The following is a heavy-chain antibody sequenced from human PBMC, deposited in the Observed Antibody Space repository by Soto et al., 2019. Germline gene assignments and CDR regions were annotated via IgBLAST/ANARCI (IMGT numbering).Heavy chain of an antibody. J-gene: IGHJ6*02. CDR2: IYYSGST. D-gene: IGHD3-10*01. Sequence: QVQLQESGPGLVKPSQTLSLTCTVSGGSISSGGYYWSWIRQHPGKGLEWIGYIYYSGSTYYNPSLKSRVTISVDTSKTQFSLKLSSVTAADTAVYYCARDRVLWFGELPVRAVSSYYYYGMDVWGQGTTVTVSS. CDR3: ARDRVLWFGELPVRAVSSYYYYGMDV. CDR1: GGSISSGGYY. V-gene: IGHV4-31*03.